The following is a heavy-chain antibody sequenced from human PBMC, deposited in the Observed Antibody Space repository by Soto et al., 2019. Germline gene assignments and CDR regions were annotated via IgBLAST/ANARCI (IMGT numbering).Heavy chain of an antibody. J-gene: IGHJ5*02. CDR2: MNPNSGNT. D-gene: IGHD2-2*01. CDR1: GYTFTSYD. CDR3: ATHHCSSTSCYLHWFDP. V-gene: IGHV1-8*01. Sequence: ASVKVSCKASGYTFTSYDINWVRQATGQGLEWMGWMNPNSGNTGYAQKFQGRVTMARNTSISTAYMELSSLRSEDTAVYYCATHHCSSTSCYLHWFDPWGQGTLVTVSS.